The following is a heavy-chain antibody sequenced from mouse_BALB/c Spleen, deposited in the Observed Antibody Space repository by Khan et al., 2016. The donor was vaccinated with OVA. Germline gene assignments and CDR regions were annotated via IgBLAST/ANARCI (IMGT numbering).Heavy chain of an antibody. CDR3: ARGARYDYYFDY. D-gene: IGHD2-14*01. CDR1: GSTFTNYP. Sequence: VELVESRAELVRPGASVKMSCKAVGSTFTNYPIGWVKQRPGQGLEWIGDIHPIGEYTNYNKKFKGKTTLTSDEFSSTAFMNLSSLTSEDSDIYFCARGARYDYYFDYWGQGTTLTVSS. J-gene: IGHJ2*01. V-gene: IGHV1-63*02. CDR2: IHPIGEYT.